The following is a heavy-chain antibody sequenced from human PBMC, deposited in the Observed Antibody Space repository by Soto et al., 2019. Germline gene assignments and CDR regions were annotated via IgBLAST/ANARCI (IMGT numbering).Heavy chain of an antibody. V-gene: IGHV4-59*01. CDR2: IYYSGST. D-gene: IGHD1-26*01. CDR3: ASLSGSSPTADY. CDR1: CACMSRYY. J-gene: IGHJ4*02. Sequence: ETLSLTFIYSCACMSRYYWSWIRQPPGKGLEWIGDIYYSGSTNYTPSLKSRVTISVDTSKNQFSLNLSSVTAADTAVYYCASLSGSSPTADYWGQGTLVSVSS.